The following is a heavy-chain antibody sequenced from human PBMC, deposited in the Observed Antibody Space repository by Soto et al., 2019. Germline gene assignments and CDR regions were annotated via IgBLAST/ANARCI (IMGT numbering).Heavy chain of an antibody. CDR1: GFSFNNYW. Sequence: GGSLRLSCAASGFSFNNYWMTWVRQAPGKGLEWVANIKKDGSEKYYVDSVEGRFSISRDNAKNSLFLHMNSLRAEDTAVYFCARNGDYYYQYGMDVWGQGTTVTVSS. CDR2: IKKDGSEK. CDR3: ARNGDYYYQYGMDV. D-gene: IGHD4-17*01. J-gene: IGHJ6*02. V-gene: IGHV3-7*01.